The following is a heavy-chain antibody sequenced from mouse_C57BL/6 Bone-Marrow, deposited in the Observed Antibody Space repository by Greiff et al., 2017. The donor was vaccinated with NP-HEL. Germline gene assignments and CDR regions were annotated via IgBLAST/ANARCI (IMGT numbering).Heavy chain of an antibody. CDR3: APIYDGYYDWYFDV. CDR2: INPNYGTT. CDR1: GYSFTDYN. Sequence: EVKLQESGPELVKPGASVKISCKASGYSFTDYNMNWVKQSNGKSLEWIGVINPNYGTTSYNQKFKGKATLTVDQSSSTAYMQLNSLTSEDSAVYYCAPIYDGYYDWYFDVWGTGTTVTVSS. J-gene: IGHJ1*03. V-gene: IGHV1-39*01. D-gene: IGHD2-3*01.